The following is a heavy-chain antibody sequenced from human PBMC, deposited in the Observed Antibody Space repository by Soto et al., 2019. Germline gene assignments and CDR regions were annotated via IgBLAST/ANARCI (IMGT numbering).Heavy chain of an antibody. Sequence: ASVKVSCKASGYTFTSYGISWVRQAPGQGLERMGWISAYNGNTNYAQKLQGRVTMTTDTSTSTAYMELRSLRSDDTAVYYCARDLGSGYDYWGFGYYYYGMDVWGQGTAVTVSS. V-gene: IGHV1-18*01. CDR2: ISAYNGNT. J-gene: IGHJ6*02. CDR3: ARDLGSGYDYWGFGYYYYGMDV. D-gene: IGHD5-12*01. CDR1: GYTFTSYG.